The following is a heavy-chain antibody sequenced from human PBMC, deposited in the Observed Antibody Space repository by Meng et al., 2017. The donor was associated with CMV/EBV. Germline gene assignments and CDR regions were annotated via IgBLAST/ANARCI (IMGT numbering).Heavy chain of an antibody. CDR3: ARDRDGNYRYYYGLDV. D-gene: IGHD4-11*01. J-gene: IGHJ6*02. CDR2: ISSSGSTI. Sequence: GESLKISCAASGFTFSSYAMHWVRQAPGKGLEWVSYISSSGSTIYYADSVKGRFTISRDNAKNSLYLQMNSLRAEDTAVYYCARDRDGNYRYYYGLDVWGQGTTVTVSS. CDR1: GFTFSSYA. V-gene: IGHV3-48*04.